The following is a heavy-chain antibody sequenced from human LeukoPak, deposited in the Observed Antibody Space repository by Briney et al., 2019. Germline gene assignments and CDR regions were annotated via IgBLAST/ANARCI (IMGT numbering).Heavy chain of an antibody. CDR3: ARAVYCGGDCYSGAYDI. CDR2: IYYSGST. D-gene: IGHD2-21*02. CDR1: GGSISSYY. J-gene: IGHJ3*02. Sequence: SETLSLTCTVSGGSISSYYWSWIREPPGKGLEWSGYIYYSGSTNYNPSLKSRVTISVDTSKNQFSLKLSSVTAADTAVYYCARAVYCGGDCYSGAYDIWGQGTMVTVSS. V-gene: IGHV4-59*01.